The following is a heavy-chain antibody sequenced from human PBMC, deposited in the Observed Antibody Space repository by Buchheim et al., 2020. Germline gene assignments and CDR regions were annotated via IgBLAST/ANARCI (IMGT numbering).Heavy chain of an antibody. V-gene: IGHV3-7*01. CDR3: ARFHVDTLGSWFDP. D-gene: IGHD5-18*01. CDR1: GFTFSSYW. Sequence: EVQLVESGGGLVQPGGSLRLSCAASGFTFSSYWISWVRQAPGKGLEWVANIKQDGSEKYYVDSVKGRFTISRDNAKNSLYLQMNSLRAEDTAVYYCARFHVDTLGSWFDPWGQGTL. J-gene: IGHJ5*02. CDR2: IKQDGSEK.